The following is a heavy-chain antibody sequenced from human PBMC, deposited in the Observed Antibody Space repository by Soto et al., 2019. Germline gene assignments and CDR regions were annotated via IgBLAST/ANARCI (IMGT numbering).Heavy chain of an antibody. D-gene: IGHD4-4*01. CDR2: IYYSGST. Sequence: QVQLQESGPGLVKPSETLSLTCTVSGGSISSYYWSWIRQPPGKGLEWIGYIYYSGSTNYNPSLKSRVTISVDTSKNQFSLKLSSVTAADTAVYYCARDRMTTVTTEVSLYYGMDVWGQGTAVTVSS. CDR1: GGSISSYY. V-gene: IGHV4-59*01. CDR3: ARDRMTTVTTEVSLYYGMDV. J-gene: IGHJ6*02.